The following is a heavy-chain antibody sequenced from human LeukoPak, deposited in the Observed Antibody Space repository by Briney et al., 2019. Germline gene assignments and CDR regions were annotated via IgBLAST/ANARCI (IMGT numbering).Heavy chain of an antibody. V-gene: IGHV1-8*03. CDR3: ARRAVGNSYYSSMDV. D-gene: IGHD6-19*01. CDR1: GSTFISYD. J-gene: IGHJ6*03. CDR2: MNPNSGNT. Sequence: ASVKVSCKASGSTFISYDINWVRQVTGQGLEWMGWMNPNSGNTGYAQKFQGRVTITRNTSISTAFMELSSLRSEDTAVYYCARRAVGNSYYSSMDVWGKGTTVTVSS.